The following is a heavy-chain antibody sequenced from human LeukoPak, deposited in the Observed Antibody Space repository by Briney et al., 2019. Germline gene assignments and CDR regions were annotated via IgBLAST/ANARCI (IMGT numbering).Heavy chain of an antibody. CDR2: IYYSGST. V-gene: IGHV4-30-4*01. J-gene: IGHJ4*02. CDR3: ARDSRGYYDSSGYGFDY. CDR1: GGSISSGDYS. Sequence: SETLSLTCTVSGGSISSGDYSWSWIRQPPGKGLEWIGYIYYSGSTYYNPSLKSRVTISVDTSKNQFSLKLSSVTAADTAVYYCARDSRGYYDSSGYGFDYWGQGTLVTVPS. D-gene: IGHD3-22*01.